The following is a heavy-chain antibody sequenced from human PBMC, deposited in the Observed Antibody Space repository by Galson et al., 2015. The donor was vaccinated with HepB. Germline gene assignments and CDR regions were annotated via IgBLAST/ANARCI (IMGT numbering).Heavy chain of an antibody. CDR2: IGSTGSTK. CDR3: AREGSLIRGRTNINYFDS. D-gene: IGHD3-10*01. CDR1: GFSFSNHY. Sequence: SLRLSCAVSGFSFSNHYKSWIRQAPGKGLEWVAYIGSTGSTKNYADSVKGRFTISRDNANNSLYLQMHSLRDEDTAIYFCAREGSLIRGRTNINYFDSWGQGILVTVSS. J-gene: IGHJ5*01. V-gene: IGHV3-11*01.